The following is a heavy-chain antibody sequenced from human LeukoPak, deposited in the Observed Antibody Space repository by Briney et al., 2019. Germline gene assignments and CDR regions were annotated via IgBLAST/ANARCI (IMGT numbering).Heavy chain of an antibody. CDR2: ISGSGGST. CDR1: GFTFSSYA. J-gene: IGHJ6*02. Sequence: PGGSLRLSCAASGFTFSSYAMTWVRQAPGKGLEWVSAISGSGGSTYYADSVKGRFTISRDNSENTLYLQMNSLRAEDTAVYYCARSVEADYYYYGMDVWGQGTTVTVSS. CDR3: ARSVEADYYYYGMDV. V-gene: IGHV3-23*01. D-gene: IGHD6-19*01.